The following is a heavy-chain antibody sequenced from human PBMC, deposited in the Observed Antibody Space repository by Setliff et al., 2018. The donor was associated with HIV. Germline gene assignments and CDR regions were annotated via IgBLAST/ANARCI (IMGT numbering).Heavy chain of an antibody. J-gene: IGHJ4*02. Sequence: GGSLRLSCTTSGFTFVDYYINWVRQAPGKGLEWIGFIRDKTRGGTTEYAASVKGRFTISRDDSKSVAYLQMNSLKTDDTALYYCARDPYGYSWGPGTLVTVSS. V-gene: IGHV3-49*04. CDR1: GFTFVDYY. CDR2: IRDKTRGGTT. CDR3: ARDPYGYS. D-gene: IGHD3-10*01.